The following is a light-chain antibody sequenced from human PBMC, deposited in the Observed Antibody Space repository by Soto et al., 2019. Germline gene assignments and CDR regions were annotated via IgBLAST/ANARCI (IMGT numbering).Light chain of an antibody. CDR1: QSVSSSY. CDR3: QHYGYSAGT. CDR2: DAS. J-gene: IGKJ1*01. V-gene: IGKV3-20*01. Sequence: EIVLTQSPGTLSLSPGERATLSCRASQSVSSSYLAWYQQKPGQAPRLLIYDASSRVSGVPDRFRGSGSGTDFTLTISRLEPQDFAVYFCQHYGYSAGTFGQGTKVDIK.